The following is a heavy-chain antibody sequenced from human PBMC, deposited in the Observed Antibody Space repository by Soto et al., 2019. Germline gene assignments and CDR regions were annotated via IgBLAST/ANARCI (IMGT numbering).Heavy chain of an antibody. V-gene: IGHV3-15*01. CDR2: IKSKTDGGTT. CDR1: GFTFSNAW. D-gene: IGHD6-19*01. J-gene: IGHJ5*02. Sequence: EVQLVESGGGLVKPGGSLRLSCAASGFTFSNAWMSWVRQAPGKGLEWVGRIKSKTDGGTTDYAAPVKGRFTISRDDSKNTLYLQMNSLKTEATAEYYCTTEGLTLGWFDPWGQGTLVTVSS. CDR3: TTEGLTLGWFDP.